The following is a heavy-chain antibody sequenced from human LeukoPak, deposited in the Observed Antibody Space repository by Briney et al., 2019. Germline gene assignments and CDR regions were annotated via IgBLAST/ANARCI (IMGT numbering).Heavy chain of an antibody. J-gene: IGHJ3*02. Sequence: SGPTLVNPTQTLTLTCTFSGFSLSTSGVRVSWIRQPPGKALEWLARIDWDDDKFYSTSLKSRLTISKDTSKNQVVLTMTNMDPVDTATYYCARISGPGAFGIWGQGTMVTVSS. CDR1: GFSLSTSGVR. CDR3: ARISGPGAFGI. D-gene: IGHD6-25*01. CDR2: IDWDDDK. V-gene: IGHV2-70*04.